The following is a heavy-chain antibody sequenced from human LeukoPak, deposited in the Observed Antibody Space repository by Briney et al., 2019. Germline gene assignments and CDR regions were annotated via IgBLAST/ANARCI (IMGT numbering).Heavy chain of an antibody. D-gene: IGHD2-15*01. CDR1: GGSIISYY. CDR2: IYYSGST. J-gene: IGHJ4*02. CDR3: AGGYCSGRSCPSSLDY. V-gene: IGHV4-59*08. Sequence: SETLSLTCTVSGGSIISYYWSWIRQPPGKGLEWIGYIYYSGSTNYNPSLKSRVTISVDTSKNQFSLKLSSVTAADTAVYYCAGGYCSGRSCPSSLDYWGQGTLVPVSS.